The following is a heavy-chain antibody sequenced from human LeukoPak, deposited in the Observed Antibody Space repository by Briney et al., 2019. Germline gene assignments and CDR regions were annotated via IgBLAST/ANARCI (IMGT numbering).Heavy chain of an antibody. J-gene: IGHJ3*02. CDR3: ARGGYTYYYDSSGYDLANAFDI. D-gene: IGHD3-22*01. Sequence: ASVKVSFTASGYTFTSYGISWVRQAPGQGLEWMGWISAYNGNTNYAQKLQGRVTMTTDTSTSTAYMELRSLRSDDTAVYYCARGGYTYYYDSSGYDLANAFDIWGQGTMVTVSS. V-gene: IGHV1-18*01. CDR2: ISAYNGNT. CDR1: GYTFTSYG.